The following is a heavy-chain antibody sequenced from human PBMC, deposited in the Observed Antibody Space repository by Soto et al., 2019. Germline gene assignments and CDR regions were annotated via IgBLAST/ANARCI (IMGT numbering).Heavy chain of an antibody. CDR3: AKPSTGYYVFQH. CDR1: GFTLTSYA. V-gene: IGHV3-23*01. J-gene: IGHJ4*02. D-gene: IGHD3-22*01. CDR2: ITGGDGST. Sequence: GGSLRLSCAASGFTLTSYAMSWVRQAPGKGLEWVSLITGGDGSTYYADSVKGRFTISRDISKNTLYLQLNSLRADDTAVYFCAKPSTGYYVFQHWGQGAMVTVS.